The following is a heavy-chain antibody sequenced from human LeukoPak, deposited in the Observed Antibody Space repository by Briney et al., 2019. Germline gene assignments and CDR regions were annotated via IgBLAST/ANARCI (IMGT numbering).Heavy chain of an antibody. V-gene: IGHV1-2*02. J-gene: IGHJ6*02. CDR1: GYTFTGYY. CDR2: INPNSGGT. CDR3: ARDLSRQACSSTSCLFNYYYGMDV. Sequence: ASVKVSCKASGYTFTGYYMHWVRQAPGQGLEWMGWINPNSGGTNYAQKFQGRVTMTRDTSISTAYMELSRLRSDDTAVYCCARDLSRQACSSTSCLFNYYYGMDVWGQGTTVTVSS. D-gene: IGHD2-2*01.